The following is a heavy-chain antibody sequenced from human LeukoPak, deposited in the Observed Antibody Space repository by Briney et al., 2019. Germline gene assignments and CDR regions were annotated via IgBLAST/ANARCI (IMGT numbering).Heavy chain of an antibody. CDR2: FYQTGDP. D-gene: IGHD6-25*01. Sequence: SETLSLTCSVSSGSISNVIYYWDWIRQPPGKALEWIGDFYQTGDPCYNPSLESRVTISADTSKNQVSLKMTAVTAADTAIYYCARRRGSSSGGPFDYWGQGTLVVVSS. J-gene: IGHJ4*02. V-gene: IGHV4-39*01. CDR1: SGSISNVIYY. CDR3: ARRRGSSSGGPFDY.